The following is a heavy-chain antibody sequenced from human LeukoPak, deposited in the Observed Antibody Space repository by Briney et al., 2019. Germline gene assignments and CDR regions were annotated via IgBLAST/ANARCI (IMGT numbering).Heavy chain of an antibody. V-gene: IGHV3-23*01. CDR2: ISGSGGGT. Sequence: PGGSLRLSCAASGFTFSSYAMSWVRQAPGKGLEWVSAISGSGGGTYYADSVKGRFTISRDNSKNTLYLQMNSLRAEDTAVYYCARATGIYYYYGMDVWGQGTTVTVSS. CDR1: GFTFSSYA. J-gene: IGHJ6*02. CDR3: ARATGIYYYYGMDV.